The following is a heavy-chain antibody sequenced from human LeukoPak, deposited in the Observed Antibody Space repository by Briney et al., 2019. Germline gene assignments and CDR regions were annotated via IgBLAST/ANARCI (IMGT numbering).Heavy chain of an antibody. J-gene: IGHJ6*03. CDR2: IIPIFGTA. CDR1: GYTFTGYY. V-gene: IGHV1-69*06. CDR3: ARKGSSSSGRDYYYYYYMDV. D-gene: IGHD6-6*01. Sequence: SVRVSCKASGYTFTGYYMHWVRQAPGQGLEWMGGIIPIFGTANYAQKFQGRVTITADKSTSTAYMELSSLRSEDTAVYYCARKGSSSSGRDYYYYYYMDVWGKGTTVTVSS.